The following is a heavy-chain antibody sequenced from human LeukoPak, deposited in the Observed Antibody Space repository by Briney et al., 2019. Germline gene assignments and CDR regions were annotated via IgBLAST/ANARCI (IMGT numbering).Heavy chain of an antibody. CDR3: AKDATPWSSIWDYFDS. Sequence: PGGSLRLSCAASGFTFSVHAMSWVRQAPGKGPEWVSSIGGGDDDRYYADSVKGRFTVTRDNSNNMVYLQLNSLRVEDTALYYCAKDATPWSSIWDYFDSWGQGTLVTVSS. CDR2: IGGGDDDR. J-gene: IGHJ4*02. D-gene: IGHD3-10*01. CDR1: GFTFSVHA. V-gene: IGHV3-23*01.